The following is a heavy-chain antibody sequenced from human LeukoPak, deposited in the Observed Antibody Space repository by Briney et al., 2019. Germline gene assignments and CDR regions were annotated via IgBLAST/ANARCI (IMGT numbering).Heavy chain of an antibody. CDR1: GFTFSSYE. CDR2: ISSSGSTI. V-gene: IGHV3-48*03. Sequence: PGGSLXLSCAASGFTFSSYEMNWVRQAPGKGLEWVSYISSSGSTIYYADSVKGRFTISRDNAKKSLYVQMNSLRAEDTAVYYCARAQEGSYYSHYFDYWGQGTLVTVSS. D-gene: IGHD1-26*01. CDR3: ARAQEGSYYSHYFDY. J-gene: IGHJ4*02.